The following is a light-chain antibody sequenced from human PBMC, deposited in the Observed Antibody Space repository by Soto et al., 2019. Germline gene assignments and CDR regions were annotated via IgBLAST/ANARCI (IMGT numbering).Light chain of an antibody. CDR2: DAS. CDR3: QQRSNWPIT. J-gene: IGKJ5*01. Sequence: EIVLTQSPATLSLSPGERATLSCRASQSVSSYLAWYQQKPGQAPRLLIYDASNRATGIPARFSGSGSGTDFTLTISILEPEEFAVYYCQQRSNWPITFGQGTRLEIK. CDR1: QSVSSY. V-gene: IGKV3-11*01.